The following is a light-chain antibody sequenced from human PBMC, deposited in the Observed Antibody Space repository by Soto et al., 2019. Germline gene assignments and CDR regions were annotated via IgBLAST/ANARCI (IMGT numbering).Light chain of an antibody. CDR1: SSDVGGYKY. CDR3: NSYTSRSTFV. CDR2: EVS. V-gene: IGLV2-14*01. J-gene: IGLJ1*01. Sequence: QSALTQPASVSGSPGQSITISCTGTSSDVGGYKYVSWYQQHPGKVPQLMIYEVSNRPSGISNRFSGSKSDNTAFLTISGLQAEDEADYYCNSYTSRSTFVFGTGTKLTVL.